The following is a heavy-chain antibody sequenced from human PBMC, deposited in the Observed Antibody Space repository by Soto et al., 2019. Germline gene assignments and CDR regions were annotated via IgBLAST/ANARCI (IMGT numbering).Heavy chain of an antibody. Sequence: SETLSLTCTVSGGSISSSSYYWGWIRQTPGKGLEWIGSIYYSGSTYYNPSLKSRVTISVDTTKNQFSLKLSSVTAADTAVYYCARTLGIVAAAAFDIWGQGTMVTVSS. CDR2: IYYSGST. CDR1: GGSISSSSYY. V-gene: IGHV4-39*01. D-gene: IGHD6-13*01. CDR3: ARTLGIVAAAAFDI. J-gene: IGHJ3*02.